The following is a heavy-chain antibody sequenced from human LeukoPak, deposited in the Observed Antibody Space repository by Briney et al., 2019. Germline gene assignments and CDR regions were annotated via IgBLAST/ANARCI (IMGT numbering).Heavy chain of an antibody. J-gene: IGHJ4*02. CDR1: GFSLSIYW. Sequence: PGGSLRLACAASGFSLSIYWMSWIRQTPGKGLEYVANIESNGGDKYYVDSVKGRFTISRGNAKNSLYLQMNSLRAEDTAVYYCARDLEEYCSGGSCSLFDYWGQGTLVTVSS. CDR3: ARDLEEYCSGGSCSLFDY. D-gene: IGHD2-15*01. V-gene: IGHV3-7*01. CDR2: IESNGGDK.